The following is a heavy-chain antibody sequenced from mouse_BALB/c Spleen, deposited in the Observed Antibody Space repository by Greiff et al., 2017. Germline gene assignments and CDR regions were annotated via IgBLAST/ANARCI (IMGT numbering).Heavy chain of an antibody. J-gene: IGHJ2*01. V-gene: IGHV2-9*02. CDR1: GFSLTSYG. CDR2: IWAGGST. CDR3: ASGHYFDY. Sequence: VQLVESGPGLVAPSQSLSITCTVSGFSLTSYGVHWVRQPPGKGLEWLGVIWAGGSTNYNSAHMSRLSISKDNSKSLVFLKMNSLQTDDTAMYYCASGHYFDYWGQGTTLTVSS.